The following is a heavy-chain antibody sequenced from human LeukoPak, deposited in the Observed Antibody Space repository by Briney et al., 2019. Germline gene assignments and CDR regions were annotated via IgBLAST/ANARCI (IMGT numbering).Heavy chain of an antibody. V-gene: IGHV3-30*18. Sequence: GGSLRLSCAASGFTFSSYGMHWVRQAPGKGLEWVAVISYDGSNKYYADSVKGRFTISRDNSKNTLYLQMNSLRAEDTAVYYCAKDFCSGGSCYSYGSWGQGTLVTVSS. CDR3: AKDFCSGGSCYSYGS. D-gene: IGHD2-15*01. CDR2: ISYDGSNK. CDR1: GFTFSSYG. J-gene: IGHJ5*02.